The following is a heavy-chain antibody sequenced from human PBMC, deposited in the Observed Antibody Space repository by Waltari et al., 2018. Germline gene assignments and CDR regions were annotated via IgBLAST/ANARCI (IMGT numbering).Heavy chain of an antibody. J-gene: IGHJ4*02. Sequence: QVQLQESGPGLVKPSETLSLTCTVSGGSISSYYWSWIRQPPGKGLEWIAYIYYSGSTNYSPSLKSRVTISVDTAKNQFSLKLSSVTAADTAVYYCARHSTNRYDYWGQGTLVTVSS. V-gene: IGHV4-59*08. D-gene: IGHD3-3*02. CDR1: GGSISSYY. CDR2: IYYSGST. CDR3: ARHSTNRYDY.